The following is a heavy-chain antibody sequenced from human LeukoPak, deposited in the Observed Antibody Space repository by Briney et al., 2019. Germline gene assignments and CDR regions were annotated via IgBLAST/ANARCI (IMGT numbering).Heavy chain of an antibody. CDR1: GFTFSSYS. J-gene: IGHJ4*02. CDR3: ARDLSGIAGYTYGRGIDY. Sequence: GGSLRLSCAASGFTFSSYSMNWVRQAPGKGLEWVSYVSSSSSTIYYADSVKGRFTISRDNAKNSLYLQMNSLRAEDTAVYYCARDLSGIAGYTYGRGIDYWGQGTLVTVSS. CDR2: VSSSSSTI. D-gene: IGHD5-18*01. V-gene: IGHV3-48*01.